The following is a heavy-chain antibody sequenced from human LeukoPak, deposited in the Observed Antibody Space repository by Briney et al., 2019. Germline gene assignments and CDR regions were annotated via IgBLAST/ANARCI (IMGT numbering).Heavy chain of an antibody. D-gene: IGHD3-10*01. CDR1: GDSVNNTSSY. J-gene: IGHJ6*03. Sequence: SETLSLTCTVSGDSVNNTSSYWGWIRQPPEKGLEWIASIYYTGSSYYNPSLKSRVTISVDTSKNQFSLKLSSVTAADTAVYYCARENVLLWFGELFHYYYYYMDVWGKGTTVTVSS. CDR3: ARENVLLWFGELFHYYYYYMDV. CDR2: IYYTGSS. V-gene: IGHV4-39*07.